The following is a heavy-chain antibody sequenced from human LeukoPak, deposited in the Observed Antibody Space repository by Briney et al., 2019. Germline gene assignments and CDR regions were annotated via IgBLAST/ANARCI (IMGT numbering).Heavy chain of an antibody. CDR2: ISGRDGYT. CDR1: GFTFSTYA. J-gene: IGHJ5*02. D-gene: IGHD6-19*01. CDR3: ARAHTSGCDWFDP. Sequence: GGSLRLSCAASGFTFSTYAMSWVRQAPGKGLEWVSIISGRDGYTHYADAVKGRSIISRDNSKNTLYLQMSSLRAEDTAVYHCARAHTSGCDWFDPWGQGTLVTVSS. V-gene: IGHV3-23*01.